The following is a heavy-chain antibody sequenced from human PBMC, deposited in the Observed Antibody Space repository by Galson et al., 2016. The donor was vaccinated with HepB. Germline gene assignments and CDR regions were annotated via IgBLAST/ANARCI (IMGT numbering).Heavy chain of an antibody. CDR1: GFTFSSYS. D-gene: IGHD5-18*01. Sequence: SLRLSCAASGFTFSSYSMNWVRRAPGKGLEWVSYISSASSTIYYADSVKGRFTNSRDNAKNSLYLQMNSLRDEDTAVYYCARKKTATIDYWGQGTLVTVSS. J-gene: IGHJ4*02. CDR3: ARKKTATIDY. V-gene: IGHV3-48*02. CDR2: ISSASSTI.